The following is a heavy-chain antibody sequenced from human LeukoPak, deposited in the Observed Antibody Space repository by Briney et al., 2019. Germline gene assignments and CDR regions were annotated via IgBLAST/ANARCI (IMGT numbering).Heavy chain of an antibody. Sequence: PSETLSLTCTVSGGSISSYYWSWIRQPPGKGLEWIGYIYYSGSTSYNPSLKSRITISVDTSKNQFSLKVSSVTAADTAVYYCARDTLSVYYYDSSGLGYMDVWGKGTTVTVSS. CDR1: GGSISSYY. V-gene: IGHV4-59*01. D-gene: IGHD3-22*01. J-gene: IGHJ6*03. CDR2: IYYSGST. CDR3: ARDTLSVYYYDSSGLGYMDV.